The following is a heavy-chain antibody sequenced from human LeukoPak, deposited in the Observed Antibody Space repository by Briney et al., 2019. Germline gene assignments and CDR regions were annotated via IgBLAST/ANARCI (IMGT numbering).Heavy chain of an antibody. D-gene: IGHD3-10*01. V-gene: IGHV4-34*01. CDR2: INHSGST. CDR1: GGSFSGYY. CDR3: ARRYYGSGSYSD. Sequence: SETLSLTCAVYGGSFSGYYWSWIRQPPGKGLEWIGEINHSGSTNYNPSLKSRVTISVDTSKNQFSLKLSSVTAADTAVYYCARRYYGSGSYSDWGQGTLVTVSS. J-gene: IGHJ4*02.